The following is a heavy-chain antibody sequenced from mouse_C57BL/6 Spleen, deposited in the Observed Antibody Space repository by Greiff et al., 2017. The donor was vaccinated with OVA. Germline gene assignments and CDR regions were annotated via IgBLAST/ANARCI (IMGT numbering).Heavy chain of an antibody. J-gene: IGHJ2*01. CDR1: GFTFSSYG. CDR2: ISSGGSYP. CDR3: ARITTVFDY. D-gene: IGHD1-1*01. V-gene: IGHV5-6*01. Sequence: EVKLMESGGDLVKPGGSLKLSCAASGFTFSSYGMSWVRQTPDKRLEWVATISSGGSYPYYPDSVKGRFTISRDNAKNTLYLQMSSLKSEDTAMYYCARITTVFDYWGQGTTLTVSS.